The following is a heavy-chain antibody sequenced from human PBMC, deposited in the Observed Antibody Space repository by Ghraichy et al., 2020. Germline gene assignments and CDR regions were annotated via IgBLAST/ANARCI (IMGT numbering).Heavy chain of an antibody. V-gene: IGHV4-39*01. CDR2: IYYSGST. CDR3: ARGRTCSGGSCYYYYGMDV. Sequence: SETLSLTCTVSGGPISSSSYYWGWIRQPPGKGLEWIGSIYYSGSTYYNPSLKSRVTISVDTSKNQFSLKLSSVTAADTAVYYCARGRTCSGGSCYYYYGMDVWGQGTTVTVSS. J-gene: IGHJ6*02. D-gene: IGHD2-15*01. CDR1: GGPISSSSYY.